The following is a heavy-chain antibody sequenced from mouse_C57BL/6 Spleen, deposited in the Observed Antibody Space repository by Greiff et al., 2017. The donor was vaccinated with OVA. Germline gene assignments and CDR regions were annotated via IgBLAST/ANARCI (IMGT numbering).Heavy chain of an antibody. D-gene: IGHD2-12*01. Sequence: VQLQQSGPELVKPGASVKLSCKASGYTFTSYDINWVKQRPGQGLEWIGWIYPRDGSTKYNEKFKGKATLTVDTSSSTAYMELHSLTSEDSAVYFCARRDSDYYYAMDYWGQGTSVTVSS. CDR3: ARRDSDYYYAMDY. V-gene: IGHV1-85*01. CDR2: IYPRDGST. J-gene: IGHJ4*01. CDR1: GYTFTSYD.